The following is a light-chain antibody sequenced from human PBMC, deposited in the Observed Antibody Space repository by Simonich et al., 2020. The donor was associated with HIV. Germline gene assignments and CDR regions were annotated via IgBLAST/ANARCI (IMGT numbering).Light chain of an antibody. Sequence: EVVLTQSPATLSLSPGEKATLSCSASQSVSSYLAWYQQKPGQAPRLLIYDASNRATGIPARFSGSGSGTDFTLTISSLEPEDFAVYYCQQRSGWPPITFGQGTRLEIK. CDR3: QQRSGWPPIT. J-gene: IGKJ5*01. CDR2: DAS. CDR1: QSVSSY. V-gene: IGKV3-11*01.